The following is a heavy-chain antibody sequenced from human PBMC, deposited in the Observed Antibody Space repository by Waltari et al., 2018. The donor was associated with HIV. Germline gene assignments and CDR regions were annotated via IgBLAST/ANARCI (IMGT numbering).Heavy chain of an antibody. D-gene: IGHD3-10*01. CDR3: ARGRGGPDY. CDR1: GFTLRPYA. J-gene: IGHJ4*02. V-gene: IGHV3-30*10. Sequence: QVQLVASGGGVVQSGWPLSPSCAAYGFTLRPYAVPSARQPPGKGLGWVTVIAYDGSEKYYTDSVKGRFTISRDNSKNTLYLQMNSLRPEDTAVYYCARGRGGPDYWGQGTLVTVSS. CDR2: IAYDGSEK.